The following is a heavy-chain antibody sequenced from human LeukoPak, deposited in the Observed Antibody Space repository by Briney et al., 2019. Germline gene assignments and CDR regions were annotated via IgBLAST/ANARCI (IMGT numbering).Heavy chain of an antibody. V-gene: IGHV3-23*01. Sequence: PGGSLRLSCAASGFTFSSYAMSWVRQAPGKGLEWVSAISGSGGSTYYAGSVKGRFTISRDNSKNTLYLQMNSLRAEDTAVYYCTSSSSRGIYYYYYYMDVWGKGTTVTVSS. CDR3: TSSSSRGIYYYYYYMDV. J-gene: IGHJ6*03. D-gene: IGHD6-6*01. CDR2: ISGSGGST. CDR1: GFTFSSYA.